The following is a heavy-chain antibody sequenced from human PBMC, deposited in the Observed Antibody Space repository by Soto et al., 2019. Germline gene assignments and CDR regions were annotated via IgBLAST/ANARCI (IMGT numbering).Heavy chain of an antibody. CDR2: ISYDGSNK. CDR1: GFTFSSYG. V-gene: IGHV3-30*18. CDR3: AKDPGGVLMVYATGQIDY. J-gene: IGHJ4*02. Sequence: GGSLRLSCAASGFTFSSYGMHWVRQAPGKGLEWVAVISYDGSNKYYADSVKGRFTISRDNSKNTLYLQMNSLRAEDTAVYYCAKDPGGVLMVYATGQIDYWGQGTLVTVSS. D-gene: IGHD2-8*01.